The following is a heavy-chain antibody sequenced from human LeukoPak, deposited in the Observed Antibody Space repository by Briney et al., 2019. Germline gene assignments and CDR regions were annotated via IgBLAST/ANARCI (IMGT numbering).Heavy chain of an antibody. Sequence: GGSLILSCAASGCTFSSYSMNWVRQAPGKGLEWVSPISSSSSYIYYADSVKGRFTISRDNAKNSLYLQMNSLRAEDTAVYYCARDPGYYDSSGYFPAYYQHWGQGTLVTASS. CDR1: GCTFSSYS. D-gene: IGHD3-22*01. J-gene: IGHJ1*01. CDR3: ARDPGYYDSSGYFPAYYQH. CDR2: ISSSSSYI. V-gene: IGHV3-21*01.